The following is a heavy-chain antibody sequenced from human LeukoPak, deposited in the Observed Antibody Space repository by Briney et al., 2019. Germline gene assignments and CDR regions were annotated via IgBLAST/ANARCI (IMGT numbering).Heavy chain of an antibody. V-gene: IGHV3-69-1*01. Sequence: PGGSLRLSCAASGFTFTAFTINWGRQAPGKGLEWVSSISSSYAIYFADSVKGRFTISRDNAKNSVYLHMNSLRAEDTAVYYCARDRHFVAFDIWGQGTMVTVSS. J-gene: IGHJ3*02. CDR1: GFTFTAFT. CDR3: ARDRHFVAFDI. CDR2: ISSSYAI.